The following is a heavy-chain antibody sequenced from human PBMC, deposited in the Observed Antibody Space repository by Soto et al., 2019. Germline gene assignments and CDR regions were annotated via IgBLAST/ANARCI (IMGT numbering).Heavy chain of an antibody. V-gene: IGHV1-24*01. CDR3: ATVPITIFGVVITSNDAFDI. CDR2: FDPEDGET. D-gene: IGHD3-3*01. CDR1: GYTLTELS. Sequence: ASVKVSCKVSGYTLTELSMHWVRQAPGKGLEWMGGFDPEDGETIYAQKFQGRVTMTEDTSTDTAYMELSSLRSEDTAVYYCATVPITIFGVVITSNDAFDIWGQGTMVTVSS. J-gene: IGHJ3*02.